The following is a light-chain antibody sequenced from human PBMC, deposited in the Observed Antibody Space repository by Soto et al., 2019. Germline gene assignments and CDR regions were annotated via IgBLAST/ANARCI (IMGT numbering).Light chain of an antibody. Sequence: EVVLTQSPGTLSLSPGERATLSCRASQSVGSNDLVWYQQRPGQAPRPLIYGASNRATGIPGRFSGSGSGTDFTLTISRLEPEDFAVYYCQHYDNSPPTFGQGTKLEI. J-gene: IGKJ2*01. CDR2: GAS. CDR3: QHYDNSPPT. CDR1: QSVGSND. V-gene: IGKV3-20*01.